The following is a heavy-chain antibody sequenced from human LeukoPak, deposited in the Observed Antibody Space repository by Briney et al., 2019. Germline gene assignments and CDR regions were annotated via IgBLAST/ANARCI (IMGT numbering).Heavy chain of an antibody. D-gene: IGHD6-6*01. CDR1: GFTFSDYW. V-gene: IGHV3-7*01. CDR3: ARRGGSSSRRSPIDY. J-gene: IGHJ4*02. CDR2: IKQDGSQR. Sequence: GGSLRLSCTASGFTFSDYWMTWVRQAPGKGSEWVANIKQDGSQRYYVDSVRGRFTISRDNAKNSLFLQMNGLRAEDTAVYYCARRGGSSSRRSPIDYWGQGTLVTVSS.